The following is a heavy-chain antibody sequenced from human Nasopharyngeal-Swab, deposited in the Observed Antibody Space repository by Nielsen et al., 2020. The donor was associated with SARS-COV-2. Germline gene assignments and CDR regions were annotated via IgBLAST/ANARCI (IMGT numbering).Heavy chain of an antibody. CDR1: GFIFSASA. Sequence: GGSLRLSFAASGFIFSASAIHWVPPASGEGGEWGGRIGDKDHNYATTYGASVQGRFTISRDDSKNTAFLQMDSLKNEDTALYYCTTDFYFDYWGQGTLVTVSS. CDR2: IGDKDHNYAT. CDR3: TTDFYFDY. J-gene: IGHJ4*02. V-gene: IGHV3-73*01.